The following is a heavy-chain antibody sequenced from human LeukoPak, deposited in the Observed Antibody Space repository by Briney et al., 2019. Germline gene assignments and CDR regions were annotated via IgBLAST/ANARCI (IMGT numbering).Heavy chain of an antibody. CDR1: GFTFSSYE. Sequence: GGSLRLSCAASGFTFSSYEMNWVRQAPGKVMEWVSYISSSGSTIYYADSVKGRFTISRDNAKNSLYLQMNSLRAEDTAVYYCARDGWYSGSYSYFQHWGQGTLVTVSS. CDR3: ARDGWYSGSYSYFQH. D-gene: IGHD1-26*01. J-gene: IGHJ1*01. CDR2: ISSSGSTI. V-gene: IGHV3-48*03.